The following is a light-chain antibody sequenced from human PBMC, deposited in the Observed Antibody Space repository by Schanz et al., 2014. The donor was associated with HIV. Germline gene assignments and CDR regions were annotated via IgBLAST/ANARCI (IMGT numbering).Light chain of an antibody. V-gene: IGLV1-51*01. CDR1: SSNIGDNY. J-gene: IGLJ3*02. CDR2: DTY. CDR3: GTWDSSLNTGL. Sequence: QSVLTQPPSVSAAPGQMVTISCSGSSSNIGDNYASWYQHVPGTAPKLLIYDTYSRPSGIPDRFSGSKSGTSATLGITGLQPGDEADYYCGTWDSSLNTGLFGGGTKLTVL.